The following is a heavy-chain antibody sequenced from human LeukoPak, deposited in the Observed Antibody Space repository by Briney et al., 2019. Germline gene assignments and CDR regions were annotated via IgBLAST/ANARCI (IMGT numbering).Heavy chain of an antibody. D-gene: IGHD3-10*01. V-gene: IGHV1-8*02. J-gene: IGHJ6*03. CDR1: GYTFTGYY. CDR3: ARGSKGYYGSGRRYYYYYMDV. Sequence: ASVKVSCKASGYTFTGYYMHWVRQAPGQGLEWMGWMNPNSGNTGYAQKFQGRVTMTRNTSISTAYMELSSLRSEDTAVYYCARGSKGYYGSGRRYYYYYMDVWGKGATVTISS. CDR2: MNPNSGNT.